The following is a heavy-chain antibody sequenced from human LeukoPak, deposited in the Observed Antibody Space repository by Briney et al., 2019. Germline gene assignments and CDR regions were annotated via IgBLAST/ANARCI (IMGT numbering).Heavy chain of an antibody. Sequence: ASVKVSCKVSGYTFTSNNIDWVRQAPGQGLEWMGWMNPNNGNTGYAQKSQGRVTMTRDISITTAYMELSSLGSEDTAVYYCARAVTNYNPLDVWGKGTSVTVSS. CDR2: MNPNNGNT. V-gene: IGHV1-8*01. D-gene: IGHD4/OR15-4a*01. CDR3: ARAVTNYNPLDV. J-gene: IGHJ6*04. CDR1: GYTFTSNN.